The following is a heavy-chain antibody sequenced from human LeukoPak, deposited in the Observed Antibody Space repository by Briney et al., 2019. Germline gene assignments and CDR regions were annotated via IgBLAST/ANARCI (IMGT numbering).Heavy chain of an antibody. V-gene: IGHV3-23*01. D-gene: IGHD1-26*01. CDR2: ISGSGGST. J-gene: IGHJ6*03. Sequence: GGSLRLSCAASGFTFSSYAMSWVRQAPGKGLERVSAISGSGGSTYYADSVKGRFTISRDNSKNTLYLQMNSLRAEDTAVYYCAGEWELLPLGYYYYYMDVWGKGTTVTVSS. CDR3: AGEWELLPLGYYYYYMDV. CDR1: GFTFSSYA.